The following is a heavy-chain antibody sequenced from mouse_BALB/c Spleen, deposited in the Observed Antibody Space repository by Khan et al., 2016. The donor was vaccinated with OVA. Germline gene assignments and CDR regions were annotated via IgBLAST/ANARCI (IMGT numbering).Heavy chain of an antibody. CDR2: ISSGSSTI. CDR3: ARGYYGSSYGDAMDY. Sequence: EVELVESGGGLVQPGGSRKLSCAASGFTFSSFGMHWVRQAPEKGLEWVAYISSGSSTIYYADTVKGRFTISRDNPKKTLFLQLTSLRSEGTAMYYWARGYYGSSYGDAMDYWGQGTSVTVSS. J-gene: IGHJ4*01. D-gene: IGHD1-1*01. V-gene: IGHV5-17*02. CDR1: GFTFSSFG.